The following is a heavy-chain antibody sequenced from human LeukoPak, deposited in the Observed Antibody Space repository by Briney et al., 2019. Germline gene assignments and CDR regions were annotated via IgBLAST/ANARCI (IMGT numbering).Heavy chain of an antibody. CDR2: IRSDGTIT. CDR3: ARGITIFGVISEDYFDY. CDR1: GFTFSNYG. V-gene: IGHV3-30*02. J-gene: IGHJ4*02. Sequence: GGSLRLSCAASGFTFSNYGMDWVRQAPGKGLEWVAFIRSDGTITYHSDSVKGRFTISRDNSKNTLYLQMNSLRAEDTAVYYCARGITIFGVISEDYFDYWGQGTLVTVSS. D-gene: IGHD3-3*01.